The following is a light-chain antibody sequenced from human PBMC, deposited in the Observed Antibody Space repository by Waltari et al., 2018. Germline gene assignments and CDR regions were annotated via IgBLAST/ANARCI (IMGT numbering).Light chain of an antibody. Sequence: EIVLTQSPDTLSLSPGERSTLSCRASQSIGRDLVWYQQKPGQAPRLLIYGSSTRASGIPDRFSGRGSGTDFSLTISRLKPEDFAVYHCQKHDRLPATFGQGTKVEIK. CDR3: QKHDRLPAT. V-gene: IGKV3-20*01. J-gene: IGKJ1*01. CDR1: QSIGRD. CDR2: GSS.